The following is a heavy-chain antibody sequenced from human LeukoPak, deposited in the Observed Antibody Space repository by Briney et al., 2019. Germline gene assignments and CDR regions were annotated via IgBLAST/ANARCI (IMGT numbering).Heavy chain of an antibody. CDR3: ARERNYDLGY. V-gene: IGHV1-46*01. Sequence: GASVKVSCKASGYTFTSYYMHWVRQARGRGLEWMGIINPSGGSTSYAQKFQGRVTMTRDMSTSTVYMELSSLRSEDTAVYYCARERNYDLGYWGQGTLVTVSS. D-gene: IGHD3-3*01. CDR2: INPSGGST. J-gene: IGHJ4*02. CDR1: GYTFTSYY.